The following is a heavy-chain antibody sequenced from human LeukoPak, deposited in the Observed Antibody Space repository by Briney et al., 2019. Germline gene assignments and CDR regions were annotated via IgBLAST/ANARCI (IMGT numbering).Heavy chain of an antibody. J-gene: IGHJ6*04. V-gene: IGHV3-48*03. Sequence: SGGSLRLSCAASGFTFSSYEMNWVRQAPGKGLEWVSYISSSGSTIYYADSVKGRFTISRDNAKNSLYLQMNSLRAEDTAVYYCARDPAYYDILTGYYNYGMDVWGKGTTVTVSS. CDR1: GFTFSSYE. CDR3: ARDPAYYDILTGYYNYGMDV. CDR2: ISSSGSTI. D-gene: IGHD3-9*01.